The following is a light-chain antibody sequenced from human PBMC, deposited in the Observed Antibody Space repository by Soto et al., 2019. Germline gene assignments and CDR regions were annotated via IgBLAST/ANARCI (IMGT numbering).Light chain of an antibody. CDR1: QSVSVN. V-gene: IGKV3-15*01. CDR2: GVS. J-gene: IGKJ3*01. CDR3: QQYNDWPFT. Sequence: EIVMTQSPGTLSVSPGERATLSFRASQSVSVNLAWYQQKPGRAPRLLIYGVSTRATGIPARFSGSESGTEFTLTISSLQSEDFAVYYCQQYNDWPFTFGPGTKVDIK.